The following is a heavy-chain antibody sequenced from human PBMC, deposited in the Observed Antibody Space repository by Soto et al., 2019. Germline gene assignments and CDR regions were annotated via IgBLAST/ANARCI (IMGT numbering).Heavy chain of an antibody. J-gene: IGHJ4*02. CDR3: ASVYSSSWATGQFDY. CDR1: GGTFSSYA. Sequence: GASVKVSCKASGGTFSSYAISWVRQAPGQGLEWMGGIIPIFGTANYAQKFQGRVTITADESTSTAYMELSSLRSEDTAVYYCASVYSSSWATGQFDYWGQGTLVTVSS. D-gene: IGHD6-13*01. V-gene: IGHV1-69*13. CDR2: IIPIFGTA.